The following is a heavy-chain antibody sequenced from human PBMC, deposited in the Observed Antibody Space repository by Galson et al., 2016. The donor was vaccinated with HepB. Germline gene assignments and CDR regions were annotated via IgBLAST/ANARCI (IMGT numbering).Heavy chain of an antibody. V-gene: IGHV3-23*01. D-gene: IGHD3-9*01. CDR1: GFTFSSYA. J-gene: IGHJ4*02. Sequence: SLRLSCAASGFTFSSYAMSWVRQAPGRGLEWVSEVSGSADSTYYADSVKGRFTISRDNAKSALYLQMNSLRAEDTARYYCAKDYAFLTGYFSGLGHWGQGTLVTVSS. CDR2: VSGSADST. CDR3: AKDYAFLTGYFSGLGH.